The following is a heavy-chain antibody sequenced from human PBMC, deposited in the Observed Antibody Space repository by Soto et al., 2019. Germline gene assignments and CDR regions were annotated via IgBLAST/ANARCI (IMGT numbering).Heavy chain of an antibody. V-gene: IGHV3-23*01. D-gene: IGHD2-2*01. CDR2: ISTGGGST. Sequence: GGSLRLSCAASGFTFSNYAMSWVRQAPGKGLEWVSGISTGGGSTYYADSVTGRFTISRDNSKNTLYLQMNSLGAEDTAVYYCNASSLSSTPVFDYWGQGTLVTVSS. J-gene: IGHJ4*02. CDR1: GFTFSNYA. CDR3: NASSLSSTPVFDY.